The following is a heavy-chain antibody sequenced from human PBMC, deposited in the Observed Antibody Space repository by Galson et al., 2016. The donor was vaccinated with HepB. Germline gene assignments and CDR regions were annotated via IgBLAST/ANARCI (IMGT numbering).Heavy chain of an antibody. J-gene: IGHJ4*02. CDR2: IYGGNGNT. V-gene: IGHV1-3*01. CDR1: GYIFTNYA. Sequence: SVKVSCKASGYIFTNYAMHWVRQAPGQRLEWMGYIYGGNGNTKYSQKFQGRVTITRDTSASTTYMELSSLRSEDTAVYYCARGAVAGTGVYFDYWGQGTLFTVAS. CDR3: ARGAVAGTGVYFDY. D-gene: IGHD6-19*01.